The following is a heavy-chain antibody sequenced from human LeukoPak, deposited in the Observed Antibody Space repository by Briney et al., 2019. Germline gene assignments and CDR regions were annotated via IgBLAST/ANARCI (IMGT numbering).Heavy chain of an antibody. V-gene: IGHV3-11*04. Sequence: GGPLRLSCAASGFTFSDYYMTWIRQAPGKGLEWVSYISPSGITTYYTDSVKGRFTISRDNAKNSLSLQINSLRVDDTALYYCARAYTGSFSGTLQYWGRGTLVTVSS. CDR1: GFTFSDYY. CDR3: ARAYTGSFSGTLQY. J-gene: IGHJ4*02. CDR2: ISPSGITT. D-gene: IGHD1-26*01.